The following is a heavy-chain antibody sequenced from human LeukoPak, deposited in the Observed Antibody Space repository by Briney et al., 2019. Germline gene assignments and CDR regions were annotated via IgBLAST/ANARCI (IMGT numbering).Heavy chain of an antibody. CDR2: IGAYNGNT. V-gene: IGHV1-18*01. D-gene: IGHD7-27*01. CDR3: ARAEKPNWGNYYYHCMDV. J-gene: IGHJ6*03. Sequence: ASVKVSCKASGYTFTSYGISWVRQAPGQGLEWMGWIGAYNGNTNYAQKLQGRVTMTTDTSTTTAYMELRGLRSDDTAVYYCARAEKPNWGNYYYHCMDVWGKGTTVTVSS. CDR1: GYTFTSYG.